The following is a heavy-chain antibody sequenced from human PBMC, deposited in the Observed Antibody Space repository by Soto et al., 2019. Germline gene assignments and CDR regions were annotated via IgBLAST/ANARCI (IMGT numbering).Heavy chain of an antibody. CDR1: GFTFSSYS. J-gene: IGHJ6*02. CDR3: ASRHYGMDV. V-gene: IGHV3-21*01. Sequence: EVELVESGGGLVKPGGSLRLSCAASGFTFSSYSMNWVRQAPGKGLEWVSAITSSSSYIYYADSVKGRFTISRDNPKNSLYPQMNSLRAEDTAVYYCASRHYGMDVWGQGTTVTVSS. CDR2: ITSSSSYI.